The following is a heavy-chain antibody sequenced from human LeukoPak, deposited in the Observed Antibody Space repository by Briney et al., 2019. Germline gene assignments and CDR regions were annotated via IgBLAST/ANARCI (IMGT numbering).Heavy chain of an antibody. CDR2: IKQDGSET. J-gene: IGHJ4*02. V-gene: IGHV3-7*01. Sequence: GGSLRLSCAASGFSFSNSWMTWVRQSPGKGLEWVANIKQDGSETYYVDSVMGRFTISRLNAKNSVYLQMNSLRAEDAAVYYCARDRSISGVVTIDFWGQGTLVTVSS. D-gene: IGHD3-3*01. CDR1: GFSFSNSW. CDR3: ARDRSISGVVTIDF.